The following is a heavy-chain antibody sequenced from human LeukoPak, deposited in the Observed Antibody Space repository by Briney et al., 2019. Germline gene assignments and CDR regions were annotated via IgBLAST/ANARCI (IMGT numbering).Heavy chain of an antibody. J-gene: IGHJ5*02. D-gene: IGHD2-2*01. CDR3: ARASGDIVVVPAAIWFDP. V-gene: IGHV1-69*13. CDR2: ISPIFGTA. Sequence: SVKVSCKASGGTFSSYAISWVRQAPGQGLEWMGGISPIFGTANYAQKFQGRVTITADESTSTAYMELSSLRSEDAAVYYCARASGDIVVVPAAIWFDPWGQGTLVTVSS. CDR1: GGTFSSYA.